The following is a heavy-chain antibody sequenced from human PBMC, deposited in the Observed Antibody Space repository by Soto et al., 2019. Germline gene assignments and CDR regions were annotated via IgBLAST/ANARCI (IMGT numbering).Heavy chain of an antibody. CDR1: GYTFTGHY. CDR2: IGPESGAT. CDR3: GRGRSGQIVVFY. V-gene: IGHV1-2*02. D-gene: IGHD1-26*01. J-gene: IGHJ4*02. Sequence: ASVKVSCKASGYTFTGHYIHWVRQAPEQGPEWMGEIGPESGATRYAQRFQGRVTMTRDMSITTAYMELNNLSPDDTAVYYCGRGRSGQIVVFYWGQGTPVTVSS.